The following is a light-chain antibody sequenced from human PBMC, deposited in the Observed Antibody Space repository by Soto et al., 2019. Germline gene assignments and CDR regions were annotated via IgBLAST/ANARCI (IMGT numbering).Light chain of an antibody. V-gene: IGLV3-21*04. CDR1: NIGSKG. J-gene: IGLJ2*01. CDR2: SDT. CDR3: PVWDSGSALVV. Sequence: SYELTQPPSVSVAPGKTASISCGGNNIGSKGVHWYQQKPGQAPVLVIYSDTDLPPVIPERFSGSNSANLATLTISSVEAGDDPDYYSPVWDSGSALVVFGGGTTLTVL.